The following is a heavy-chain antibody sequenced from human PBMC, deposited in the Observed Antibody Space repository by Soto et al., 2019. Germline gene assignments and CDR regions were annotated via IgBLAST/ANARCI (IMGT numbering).Heavy chain of an antibody. CDR3: ARGFQDLVLFDY. V-gene: IGHV4-59*01. J-gene: IGHJ4*02. CDR1: GGSISSYY. CDR2: IYYSGST. Sequence: PSETLSLTCTVSGGSISSYYWSWIRQPPGKGLEWIGYIYYSGSTNYNPSLKSRVTISVDTSKNQFSLKLSSVTAADTAVYYCARGFQDLVLFDYWGQGTLVTVSS.